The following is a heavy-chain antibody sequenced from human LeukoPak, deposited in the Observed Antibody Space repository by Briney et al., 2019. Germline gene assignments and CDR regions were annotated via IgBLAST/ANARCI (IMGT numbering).Heavy chain of an antibody. CDR2: ISSSSSYI. CDR3: ARGGIGSSWHHTVG. Sequence: GGSLRLSCAASGFTFSSYSMNWVRQAPGKRLEWVSSISSSSSYIYYADSVKGRFTISRDNAKNSLYLQMNSLRAEDTAVYYCARGGIGSSWHHTVGWGQGTLVTVTS. CDR1: GFTFSSYS. V-gene: IGHV3-21*01. J-gene: IGHJ4*02. D-gene: IGHD6-13*01.